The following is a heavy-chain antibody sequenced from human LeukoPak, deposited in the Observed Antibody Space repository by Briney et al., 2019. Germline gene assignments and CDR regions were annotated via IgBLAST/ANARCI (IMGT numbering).Heavy chain of an antibody. V-gene: IGHV4-59*12. D-gene: IGHD3-10*01. CDR3: AERKLLWFGERGFDP. CDR1: GGSISSYY. J-gene: IGHJ5*02. CDR2: IYYSGST. Sequence: SETLSLTCTVSGGSISSYYWSWIRQPPGKGLEWIGYIYYSGSTNYNPSLKSRVTISVDTSKNQFSLKLSSVTAADTAVYYCAERKLLWFGERGFDPWGQGTLVTVSS.